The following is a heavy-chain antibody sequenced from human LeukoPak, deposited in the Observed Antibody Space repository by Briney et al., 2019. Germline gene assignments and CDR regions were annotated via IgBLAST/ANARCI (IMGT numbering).Heavy chain of an antibody. CDR2: ISGSGGST. D-gene: IGHD2-2*01. CDR1: GFTFSSYA. J-gene: IGHJ4*02. Sequence: PGGSLRLSCAASGFTFSSYAMSWVRQAPGKGLEWVSAISGSGGSTYYADSVKGRFTISRDNSKNTLYLQMNSLRAEDTAVYYCAVTRYCSSTSCKEGTFDYWGQGTLVTVSS. V-gene: IGHV3-23*01. CDR3: AVTRYCSSTSCKEGTFDY.